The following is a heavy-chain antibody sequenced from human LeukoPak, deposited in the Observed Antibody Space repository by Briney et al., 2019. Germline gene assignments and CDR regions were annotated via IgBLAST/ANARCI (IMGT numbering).Heavy chain of an antibody. CDR3: ARGAVTFGGVIVSLDY. V-gene: IGHV1-69*13. CDR1: GGTFSSYA. J-gene: IGHJ4*02. CDR2: IIPIFGTA. Sequence: HRASVKVSCKASGGTFSSYAISWVRQAPGQGLEWMGGIIPIFGTANYAQKFQGRVTITADESTSTAYMELSGLRSEDTAVYYCARGAVTFGGVIVSLDYWGQGTLVTVSS. D-gene: IGHD3-16*02.